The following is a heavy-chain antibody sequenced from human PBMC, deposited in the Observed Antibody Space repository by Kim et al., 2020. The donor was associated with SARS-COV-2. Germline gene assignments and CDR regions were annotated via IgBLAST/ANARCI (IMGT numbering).Heavy chain of an antibody. J-gene: IGHJ4*02. D-gene: IGHD4-17*01. V-gene: IGHV3-43*01. Sequence: ADSVQGRFTIYRDNSKNSLYLQMNSLRTEDTALYYCAKALWDYGDYLIDYWGQGTLVTVSS. CDR3: AKALWDYGDYLIDY.